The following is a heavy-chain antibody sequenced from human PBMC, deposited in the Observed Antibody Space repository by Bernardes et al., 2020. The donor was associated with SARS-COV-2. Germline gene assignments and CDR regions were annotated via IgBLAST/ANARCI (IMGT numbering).Heavy chain of an antibody. J-gene: IGHJ1*01. CDR3: ARGGVAAHF. CDR2: IYSDGNT. Sequence: GGSLRLSCAAFGFIVSANYVSWVRQAPGRGLEWVSLIYSDGNTFYADSVRGRFTISRDNSKNTLFLQMNSLRAEDTAIYYCARGGVAAHFWGQGTLVTVSS. CDR1: GFIVSANY. V-gene: IGHV3-53*01. D-gene: IGHD6-13*01.